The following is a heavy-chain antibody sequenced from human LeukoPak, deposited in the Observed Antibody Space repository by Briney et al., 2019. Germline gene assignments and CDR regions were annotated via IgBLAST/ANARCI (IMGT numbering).Heavy chain of an antibody. CDR2: IYYSGST. J-gene: IGHJ4*02. CDR1: GGSVSSGSYY. CDR3: AREKQLVRFDY. V-gene: IGHV4-61*01. Sequence: PSETLSLTCTVSGGSVSSGSYYWSWIRQPPGKGLEWIGYIYYSGSTNYNPSLKSQVTIPVDTSKNQFSLKLSSVTAADTAVYYCAREKQLVRFDYWGQGTLVTVSS. D-gene: IGHD6-6*01.